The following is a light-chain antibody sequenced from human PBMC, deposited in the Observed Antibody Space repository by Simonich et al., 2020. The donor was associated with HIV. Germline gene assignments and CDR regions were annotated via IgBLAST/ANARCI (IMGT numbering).Light chain of an antibody. CDR2: EGS. Sequence: QSALTQPASVSGSPGQSITISCTGPSSDVGSYKFASWYKHHPGKAPKIVIYEGSKRPSGVPDRCSGSKSGNTASLTVSGLQAEDEDDYYCSSYAGSNNLVFGGGTKLTVL. CDR1: SSDVGSYKF. CDR3: SSYAGSNNLV. V-gene: IGLV2-8*01. J-gene: IGLJ2*01.